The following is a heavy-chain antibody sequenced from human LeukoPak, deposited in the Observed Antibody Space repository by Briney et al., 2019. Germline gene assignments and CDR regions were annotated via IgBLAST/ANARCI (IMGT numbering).Heavy chain of an antibody. CDR1: GYTFTGYY. D-gene: IGHD3-10*01. CDR2: MNPNSGNT. CDR3: ARESATMVRGVIASPYYYYMDV. J-gene: IGHJ6*03. V-gene: IGHV1-8*02. Sequence: GASVKVSCKASGYTFTGYYMHWVRQATGQGLEWMGWMNPNSGNTGYAQKFQGRVTMTRNTSISTAYMELSSLRSEGTAVYYCARESATMVRGVIASPYYYYMDVWGKGTTVTISS.